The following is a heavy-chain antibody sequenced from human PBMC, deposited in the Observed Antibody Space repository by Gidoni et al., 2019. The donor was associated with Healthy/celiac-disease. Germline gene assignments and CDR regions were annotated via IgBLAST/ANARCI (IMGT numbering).Heavy chain of an antibody. CDR3: AREYCGGDCHAFDY. D-gene: IGHD2-21*01. CDR2: IWYDGSNK. CDR1: GFTFSSYG. V-gene: IGHV3-33*08. J-gene: IGHJ4*02. Sequence: QVQLVESGGGVVQPGGSLRLSCGSSGFTFSSYGMHWVRQAPGKGLEWVAVIWYDGSNKYYADSVKGGFTISRDNSKNTLKLQMNSLRAEDTAVYYCAREYCGGDCHAFDYWGQGTLVTVSS.